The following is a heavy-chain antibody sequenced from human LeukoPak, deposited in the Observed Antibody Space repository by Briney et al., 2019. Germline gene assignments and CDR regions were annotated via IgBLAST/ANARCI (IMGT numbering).Heavy chain of an antibody. J-gene: IGHJ4*02. Sequence: SGTLSLTCAVSGGSISSSNWWSWVRQPPGKGLEWIGEIYHSGSTNYNPSLKSRVTIPVDKSKNQFSLKLSSVTAADTAVYYCARASLRYYDSSGTDFNDYWGQGTLVTVSS. CDR1: GGSISSSNW. D-gene: IGHD3-22*01. CDR2: IYHSGST. V-gene: IGHV4-4*02. CDR3: ARASLRYYDSSGTDFNDY.